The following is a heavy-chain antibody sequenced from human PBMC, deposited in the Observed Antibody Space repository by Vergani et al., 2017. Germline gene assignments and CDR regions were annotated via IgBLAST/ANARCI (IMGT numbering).Heavy chain of an antibody. V-gene: IGHV4-59*13. D-gene: IGHD3-9*01. J-gene: IGHJ6*02. CDR1: GGSFNTYY. CDR3: ARVMDRDEASTGYRLEGMDI. CDR2: IYSTGST. Sequence: QVQLEESGPGLVKPSETLSLTCTVSGGSFNTYYWSWIRQSPGQGLEWIGYIYSTGSTNYNPSLNSRVTMSVDPSKNQFSPKLRSVTAADTAVYFCARVMDRDEASTGYRLEGMDIWGQGTTVTISS.